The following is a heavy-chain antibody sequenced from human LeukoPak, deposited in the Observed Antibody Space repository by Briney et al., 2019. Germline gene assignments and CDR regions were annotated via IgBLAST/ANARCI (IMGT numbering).Heavy chain of an antibody. D-gene: IGHD6-13*01. J-gene: IGHJ5*02. Sequence: GASVTVSCTASGYTFTNYGISLVRQAPGQGPELMGWISVYNGNTNYSQSVQGRGIMTTDTSTSTAYLEARSLTFDETAVDFCARDDKNGSWSWLDPWGQGTPVTISS. CDR2: ISVYNGNT. CDR3: ARDDKNGSWSWLDP. V-gene: IGHV1-18*01. CDR1: GYTFTNYG.